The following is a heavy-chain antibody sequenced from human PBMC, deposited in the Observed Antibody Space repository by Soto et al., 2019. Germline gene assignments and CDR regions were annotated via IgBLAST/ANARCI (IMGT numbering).Heavy chain of an antibody. Sequence: EVQLVESGGGLVQPGGSLRLSCAASGFTFSSYSMNWVRQAPGKGLEWVSYISSSSSTIYYADSVKGRFTISRDNAKNSLYLQMNSLRAEDTAVYYGARDASPMVRGPAFDYWGQGTLVTVSS. CDR3: ARDASPMVRGPAFDY. V-gene: IGHV3-48*01. D-gene: IGHD3-10*01. J-gene: IGHJ4*02. CDR1: GFTFSSYS. CDR2: ISSSSSTI.